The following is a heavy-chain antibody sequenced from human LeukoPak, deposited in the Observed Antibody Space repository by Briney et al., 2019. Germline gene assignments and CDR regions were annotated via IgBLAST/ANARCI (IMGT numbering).Heavy chain of an antibody. J-gene: IGHJ4*02. V-gene: IGHV4-39*01. CDR3: ARSTYYDYVWGSYRPFDY. Sequence: SETLSLTCTVSGGSISSSSYYWGWIRQPPGKGLEWIGSIHYSGSTYYNPSLKSRVTISVDTSKNQFSLKLSSVTAADTAVYYCARSTYYDYVWGSYRPFDYWGQGTLVTVSS. D-gene: IGHD3-16*02. CDR2: IHYSGST. CDR1: GGSISSSSYY.